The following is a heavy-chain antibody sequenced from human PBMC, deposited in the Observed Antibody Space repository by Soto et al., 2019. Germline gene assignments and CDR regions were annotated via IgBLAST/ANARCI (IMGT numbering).Heavy chain of an antibody. CDR1: GGSFSGYY. CDR2: INHSGST. V-gene: IGHV4-34*01. D-gene: IGHD3-16*02. CDR3: ARIKTFGGVIALKTYYFDY. Sequence: PSETLSLTCAVYGGSFSGYYWSWIRHPPGKGLEWIGEINHSGSTNYNPSLKIRVTISVDTSKNQFSLKLSSVTAADTAVYYCARIKTFGGVIALKTYYFDYWGQGTLVTVSS. J-gene: IGHJ4*02.